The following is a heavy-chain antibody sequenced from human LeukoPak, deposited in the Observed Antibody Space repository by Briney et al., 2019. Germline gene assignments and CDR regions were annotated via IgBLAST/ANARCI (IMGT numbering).Heavy chain of an antibody. D-gene: IGHD6-6*01. V-gene: IGHV1-46*01. CDR1: GYTFTSYY. J-gene: IGHJ3*02. CDR2: INPSGGST. CDR3: ARVSLSSDAFDI. Sequence: ASVKVSCKASGYTFTSYYMHWVRQAPGQGLEWMGIINPSGGSTSYAQKFQGRVTITRNTSISTAYMELSSLRSEDTAVYYCARVSLSSDAFDIWGQGTMVTVSS.